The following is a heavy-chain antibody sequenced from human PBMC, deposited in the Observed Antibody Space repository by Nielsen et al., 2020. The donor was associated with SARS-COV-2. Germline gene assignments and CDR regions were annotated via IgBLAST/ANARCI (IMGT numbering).Heavy chain of an antibody. CDR3: AKDSSLGFWSGYYTGGYFDY. CDR2: ISSSSSYI. D-gene: IGHD3-3*01. V-gene: IGHV3-21*01. Sequence: GESLKISCAASGFTFSSYSMNWVRQAPGKGLEWVSSISSSSSYIYYADSVKGRFTISRDNAKNSLYLQMNSLRAEDTAVYYCAKDSSLGFWSGYYTGGYFDYWGQGTLVTVSS. J-gene: IGHJ4*02. CDR1: GFTFSSYS.